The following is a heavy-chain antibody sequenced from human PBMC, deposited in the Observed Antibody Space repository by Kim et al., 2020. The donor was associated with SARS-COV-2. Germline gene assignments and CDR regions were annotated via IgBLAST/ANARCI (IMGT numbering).Heavy chain of an antibody. D-gene: IGHD1-1*01. V-gene: IGHV1-2*05. Sequence: TNYAQKFQGRVTMTRDTSISTAYMELSRLRSDDTVVYYCARGTAYAFDIWGQGTMVTVSS. CDR2: T. CDR3: ARGTAYAFDI. J-gene: IGHJ3*02.